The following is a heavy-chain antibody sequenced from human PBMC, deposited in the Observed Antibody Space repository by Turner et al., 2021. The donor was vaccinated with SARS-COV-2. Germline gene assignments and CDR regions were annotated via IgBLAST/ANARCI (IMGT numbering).Heavy chain of an antibody. CDR2: IYYSGST. CDR3: ARDGGDPPRYFQH. CDR1: GGSISSSSYY. Sequence: QLQLQESGPGLVKPSETLSLTCTVSGGSISSSSYYWGWIRQPPGKGLEWIGSIYYSGSTYYNPSLKSRVTISVDTSKNQFSLKLSSVTAADTVVYYCARDGGDPPRYFQHWGQGTLVTVSS. D-gene: IGHD2-21*02. J-gene: IGHJ1*01. V-gene: IGHV4-39*02.